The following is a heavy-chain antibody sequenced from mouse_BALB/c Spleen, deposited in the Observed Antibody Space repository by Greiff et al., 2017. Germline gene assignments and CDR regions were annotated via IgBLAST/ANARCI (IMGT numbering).Heavy chain of an antibody. V-gene: IGHV3-6*02. Sequence: EVQLQQSGPGLVKPSQSLSLTCSVTGYSITSGYYWNWIRQFPGNKLEWMGYISYDGSNNYNPSLKNRISITRDTSKNQFFLKLNSVTTEDTATYYCARDHPLYYDYDGAYWGQGTLVTVSA. CDR2: ISYDGSN. D-gene: IGHD2-4*01. J-gene: IGHJ3*01. CDR1: GYSITSGYY. CDR3: ARDHPLYYDYDGAY.